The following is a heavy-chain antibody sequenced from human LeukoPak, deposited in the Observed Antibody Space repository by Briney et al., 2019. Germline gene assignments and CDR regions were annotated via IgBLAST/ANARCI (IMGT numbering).Heavy chain of an antibody. J-gene: IGHJ5*02. CDR1: GGTFSSYA. CDR3: ARVYDSAGLVATIQNWFDP. Sequence: ASVKVSCKSSGGTFSSYAVSWVRQAPGQGLEWMGWISAYNGNTNYAQKLQGRVTMTTDTSTSTAYMELRSLRSDDTAVYYCARVYDSAGLVATIQNWFDPWGQGTLVTVSS. CDR2: ISAYNGNT. V-gene: IGHV1-18*01. D-gene: IGHD5-12*01.